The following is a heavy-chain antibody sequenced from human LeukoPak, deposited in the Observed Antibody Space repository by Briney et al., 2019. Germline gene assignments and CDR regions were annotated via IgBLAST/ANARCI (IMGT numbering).Heavy chain of an antibody. D-gene: IGHD6-13*01. CDR1: GFPFSNYW. Sequence: TGGSLRLSCAASGFPFSNYWMHWVRQAPGKGLVWVSSVNSDGSTTNYADSVKGRFTISRDNAENTLYMRMNSLRPEDTAVYYCARGYYSSSRFDSRGQGTLVTVSS. CDR2: VNSDGSTT. V-gene: IGHV3-74*01. J-gene: IGHJ4*02. CDR3: ARGYYSSSRFDS.